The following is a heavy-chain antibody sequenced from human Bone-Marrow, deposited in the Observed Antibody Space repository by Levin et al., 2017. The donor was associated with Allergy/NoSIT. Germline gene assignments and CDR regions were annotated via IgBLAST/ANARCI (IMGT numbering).Heavy chain of an antibody. D-gene: IGHD6-13*01. CDR3: ASGLNSSSWYGEWFDP. CDR1: GGTFSSYA. CDR2: IIPIFGTA. V-gene: IGHV1-69*01. J-gene: IGHJ5*02. Sequence: KISCKASGGTFSSYAISWVRQAPGQGLEWMGGIIPIFGTANYAQKFQGRVTITADESTSTAYMELSSLRSEDTAVYYCASGLNSSSWYGEWFDPWGQGTLVTVSS.